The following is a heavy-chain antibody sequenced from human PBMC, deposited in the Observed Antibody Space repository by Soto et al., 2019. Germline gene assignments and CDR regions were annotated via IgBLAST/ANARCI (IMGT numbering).Heavy chain of an antibody. V-gene: IGHV4-34*01. CDR1: GGSFSGYY. J-gene: IGHJ6*02. CDR2: INHSGST. D-gene: IGHD2-21*02. Sequence: SETLSLTCAVYGGSFSGYYWSWIRQPPGKGLEWIGEINHSGSTNYNPSLKSRVTISVDTSKKQFYLKLSSVTAADTAVYYCARKKVTARYYGMDXWGQGTTVTVS. CDR3: ARKKVTARYYGMDX.